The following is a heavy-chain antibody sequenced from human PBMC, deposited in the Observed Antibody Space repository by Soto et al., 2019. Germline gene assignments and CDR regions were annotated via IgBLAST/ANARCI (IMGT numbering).Heavy chain of an antibody. J-gene: IGHJ5*02. CDR1: GGSFSSHY. V-gene: IGHV4-34*01. CDR3: ARGGEQQLVRRDWFDP. Sequence: SETLSLTCAVYGGSFSSHYWNWIRQPPGKGLEWIGEINHSGSTNYNPSLKTRVTIAVDTSKNQLSLKLSSVTAADTAVYYCARGGEQQLVRRDWFDPWGQGTLVTVSS. CDR2: INHSGST. D-gene: IGHD6-13*01.